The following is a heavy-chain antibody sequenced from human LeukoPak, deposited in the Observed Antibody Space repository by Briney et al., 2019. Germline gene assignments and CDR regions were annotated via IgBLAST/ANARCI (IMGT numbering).Heavy chain of an antibody. CDR3: AREGDTSRGDAFDV. CDR2: ISVYNGTT. Sequence: ASVKVSCKASGYTFNNYDISWVRQAPGQGLEWMGWISVYNGTTNYAQKLQGRVTMTTDTSTSTAYMQLRSLTSDDTAVYYCAREGDTSRGDAFDVWGRGTMVTVSS. J-gene: IGHJ3*01. V-gene: IGHV1-18*01. D-gene: IGHD3-16*01. CDR1: GYTFNNYD.